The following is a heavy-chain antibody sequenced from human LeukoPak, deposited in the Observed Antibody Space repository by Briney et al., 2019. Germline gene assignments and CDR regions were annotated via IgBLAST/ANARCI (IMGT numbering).Heavy chain of an antibody. V-gene: IGHV3-48*01. CDR1: GFTFSSYS. CDR3: ARSGVPYSSGWTYDY. CDR2: ISSSSSTI. D-gene: IGHD6-19*01. J-gene: IGHJ4*02. Sequence: GGSLRLSCAASGFTFSSYSMNWVRQAPGKGLEWVSYISSSSSTIYYADSVKGRYTISRDNAKNSLYLQMNSLRAEDTAVYYCARSGVPYSSGWTYDYWGQGTLVTVSS.